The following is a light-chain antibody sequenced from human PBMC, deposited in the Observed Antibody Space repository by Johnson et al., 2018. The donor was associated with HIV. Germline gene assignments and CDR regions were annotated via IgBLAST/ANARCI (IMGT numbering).Light chain of an antibody. CDR1: SSNIGNNY. Sequence: QSVLTQPPSVSAAPGQKVTISCSGSSSNIGNNYVSWYQQLPGTAPKLLIYDNNKRPSGIPDRFSGSKSGTSATLGITGLQTGDEADYYCGTWDSSRSACLYVFGTGTKVTVL. CDR3: GTWDSSRSACLYV. CDR2: DNN. J-gene: IGLJ1*01. V-gene: IGLV1-51*01.